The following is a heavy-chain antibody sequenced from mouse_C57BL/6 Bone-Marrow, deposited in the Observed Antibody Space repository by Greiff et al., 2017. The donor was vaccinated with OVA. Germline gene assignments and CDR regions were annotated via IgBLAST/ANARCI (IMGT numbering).Heavy chain of an antibody. CDR1: GYTFTSYW. CDR3: ARDGYVFAY. D-gene: IGHD2-2*01. Sequence: QVQLKQPGAELVRPGTSVKLSCKASGYTFTSYWMHWVKQRPGQGLEWIGVIDPSDSYTNYNQKFKGKATLTVDTSSSTAYMQLSSLTSEDSAVYYCARDGYVFAYWGQGTLVTVSA. V-gene: IGHV1-59*01. CDR2: IDPSDSYT. J-gene: IGHJ3*01.